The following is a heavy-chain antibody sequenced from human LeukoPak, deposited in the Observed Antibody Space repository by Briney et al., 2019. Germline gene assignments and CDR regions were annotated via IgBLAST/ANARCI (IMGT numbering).Heavy chain of an antibody. CDR3: AKDLGDYVWGSYRH. D-gene: IGHD3-16*02. CDR2: ISGSGGST. Sequence: GGSLRLSCAASGFTFSSYAMSWDRQAPGKGLEWVSAISGSGGSTYYADSVKGRFTISRDNSKNTLYLQMNSLRAEDTAVYYCAKDLGDYVWGSYRHWGQGTLVTVSS. CDR1: GFTFSSYA. J-gene: IGHJ4*02. V-gene: IGHV3-23*01.